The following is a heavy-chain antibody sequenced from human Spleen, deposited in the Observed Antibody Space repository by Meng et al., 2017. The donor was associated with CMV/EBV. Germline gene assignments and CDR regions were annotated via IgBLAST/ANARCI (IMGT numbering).Heavy chain of an antibody. CDR3: ARSSGVGATGNFAFDI. J-gene: IGHJ3*02. CDR1: GFILSNFH. Sequence: GESLKISCAASGFILSNFHVHWVRQAPGKGLEWVAFISYDGSEDYYADSVKGRFTISRDNSKNTLYLQMNSLRAEDTALYYCARSSGVGATGNFAFDIWGQGTMVTVSS. V-gene: IGHV3-30*04. D-gene: IGHD2-21*02. CDR2: ISYDGSED.